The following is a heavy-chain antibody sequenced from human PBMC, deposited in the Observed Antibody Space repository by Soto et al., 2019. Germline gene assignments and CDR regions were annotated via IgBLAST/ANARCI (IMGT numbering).Heavy chain of an antibody. D-gene: IGHD2-15*01. CDR2: IYSGGST. Sequence: PGESLKISCAASGFTVSSNYMSWVRQAPGKGLEWVSVIYSGGSTYYADSVKGRFTISRHNSKNTLYLQMNSLRAEDTAVYYCASGGYCSGGSCYPRHYYYYYMDVWGKGTSVTVSS. CDR1: GFTVSSNY. CDR3: ASGGYCSGGSCYPRHYYYYYMDV. J-gene: IGHJ6*03. V-gene: IGHV3-53*04.